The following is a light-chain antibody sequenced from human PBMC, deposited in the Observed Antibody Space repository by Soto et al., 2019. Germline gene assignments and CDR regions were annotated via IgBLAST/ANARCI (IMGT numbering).Light chain of an antibody. Sequence: EIVLTQSPGILSLSPGERATLSCRASQSVSASYLVWYQQKPGQAPRLLIYSASSRATGISDRFSGSGSGTDFTLSISRLEPEDFAVYYCQQYGSSPPITFGQGTRLEIK. V-gene: IGKV3-20*01. CDR3: QQYGSSPPIT. CDR2: SAS. CDR1: QSVSASY. J-gene: IGKJ5*01.